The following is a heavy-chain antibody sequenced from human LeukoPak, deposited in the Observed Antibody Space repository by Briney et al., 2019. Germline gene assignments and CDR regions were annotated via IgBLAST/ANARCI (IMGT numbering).Heavy chain of an antibody. CDR3: ARDFFEAVPDLRAFDI. D-gene: IGHD3-3*01. Sequence: GGSLRLSCAASGFTVSSNYMSWVRQAPGKGLEWVSVIYSGGSTYYADSVKGRFTISRDNSKNTLYLQMNSLRAEDTAVYYCARDFFEAVPDLRAFDIWGQGTMVTVSS. CDR2: IYSGGST. V-gene: IGHV3-53*05. J-gene: IGHJ3*02. CDR1: GFTVSSNY.